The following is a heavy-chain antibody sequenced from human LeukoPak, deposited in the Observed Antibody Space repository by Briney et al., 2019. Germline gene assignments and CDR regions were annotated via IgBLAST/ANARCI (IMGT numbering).Heavy chain of an antibody. CDR3: ARVSAVAGFY. CDR2: ISAYNGNT. D-gene: IGHD6-19*01. V-gene: IGHV1-18*01. Sequence: ASVKVSCKASGGTFSSYAISWVRQAPGQGLEWMGWISAYNGNTNYAQKLQGRVTMTTDTSTSTAYMELRSLRSDDTAVYYCARVSAVAGFYWGQGTLVTVSS. CDR1: GGTFSSYA. J-gene: IGHJ4*02.